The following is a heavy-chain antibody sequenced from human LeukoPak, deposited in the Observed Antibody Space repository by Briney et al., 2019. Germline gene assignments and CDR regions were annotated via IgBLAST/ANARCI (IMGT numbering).Heavy chain of an antibody. Sequence: GRSLRLSCAASGFTFSSYGMHWVRQAPGKGLEWVAVISYDGSNKYYADSVKGRFTISRDNSKNTLYLQMNSLRAEDTAVYYCAKDVIGRFGESVPFDYWGQGTLVTVSS. V-gene: IGHV3-30*18. J-gene: IGHJ4*02. CDR3: AKDVIGRFGESVPFDY. CDR1: GFTFSSYG. D-gene: IGHD3-10*01. CDR2: ISYDGSNK.